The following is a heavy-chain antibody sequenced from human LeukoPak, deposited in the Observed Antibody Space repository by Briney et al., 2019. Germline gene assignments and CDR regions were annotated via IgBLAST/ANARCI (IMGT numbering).Heavy chain of an antibody. D-gene: IGHD6-6*01. CDR2: IYYSGNT. Sequence: SETLSLTCAVSGYSISCSNWWGWIRQPPGKGLEWIGSIYYSGNTDYNPSLKSRVTISVETSKNQFSLKLSSVTAADTAVYYCARGARRYSSSSGPGRIVRAPFDYWGQGTLVTVSS. CDR3: ARGARRYSSSSGPGRIVRAPFDY. J-gene: IGHJ4*02. CDR1: GYSISCSNW. V-gene: IGHV4-28*03.